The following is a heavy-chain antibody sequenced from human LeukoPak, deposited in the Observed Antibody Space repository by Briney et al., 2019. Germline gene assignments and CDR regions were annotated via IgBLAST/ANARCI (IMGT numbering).Heavy chain of an antibody. V-gene: IGHV3-11*04. CDR3: TRTSIRGYSYGSDS. CDR1: GFSLTDYY. Sequence: GGSLRLSCTASGFSLTDYYMSWSREAPGKGLEWVSYISSNSNTIRYADSVRGRFTISRDNSRDSVFLQMNDLRVEDTAVYYCTRTSIRGYSYGSDSWGQGTRVTVSS. D-gene: IGHD5-18*01. CDR2: ISSNSNTI. J-gene: IGHJ4*02.